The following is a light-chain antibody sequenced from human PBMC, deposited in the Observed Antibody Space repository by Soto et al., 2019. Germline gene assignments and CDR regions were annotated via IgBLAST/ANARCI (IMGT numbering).Light chain of an antibody. CDR3: QQYDNSPIT. V-gene: IGKV1-33*01. CDR1: QEISNY. CDR2: DAS. J-gene: IGKJ5*01. Sequence: IQTSQCTFSIAASVGDGVAMTRLAIQEISNYLNWYQQKPGKAPKLLIYDASNLETGVPSRFSGSGSGTDFTFTISSLQPVYIAKYYCQQYDNSPITFCQ.